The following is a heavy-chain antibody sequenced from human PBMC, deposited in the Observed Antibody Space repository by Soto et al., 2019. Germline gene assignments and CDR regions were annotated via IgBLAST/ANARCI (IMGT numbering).Heavy chain of an antibody. CDR1: EFTFSRYA. CDR3: ARAFMSPGSPEKGLDV. Sequence: QEQLVESGGGVVQPGRSLRLSCSASEFTFSRYAMHWVRQAPGKGLEWVAVIAKDESEKYYADSVRGRFTISRDNFRDTLYLQMNSLRSEDTAVYYCARAFMSPGSPEKGLDVWGQGAMVTVSS. D-gene: IGHD3-10*01. CDR2: IAKDESEK. V-gene: IGHV3-30*04. J-gene: IGHJ3*01.